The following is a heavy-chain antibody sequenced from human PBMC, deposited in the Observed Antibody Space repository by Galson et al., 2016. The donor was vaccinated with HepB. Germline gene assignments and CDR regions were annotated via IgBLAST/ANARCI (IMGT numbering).Heavy chain of an antibody. CDR2: IYSSGVT. V-gene: IGHV4-4*07. CDR1: GAYISGYY. Sequence: ETLSLTCTVSGAYISGYYWSWIRQSAGKGLEWIGRIYSSGVTDYNPSLKRRVTMSIDTSKNQFSLKMRSVTAADTAVYYCARDFERFFDYWGQGTLVTVSS. J-gene: IGHJ4*02. CDR3: ARDFERFFDY. D-gene: IGHD3-3*01.